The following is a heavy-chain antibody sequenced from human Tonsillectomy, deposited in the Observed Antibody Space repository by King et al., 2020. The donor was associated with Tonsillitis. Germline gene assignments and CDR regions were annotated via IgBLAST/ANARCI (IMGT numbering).Heavy chain of an antibody. Sequence: QLVQSGAEVKKPGASVKVSCQASGFTFTGYYIHWVRQAPGQGLEWMGWINPHTGDTKYAEKFQGRVTMTMDTSMSIAYMDLSRLTSDDTAVYYCADAVAVTGGYWGQGTLVTVSS. CDR3: ADAVAVTGGY. CDR2: INPHTGDT. V-gene: IGHV1-2*02. CDR1: GFTFTGYY. D-gene: IGHD6-19*01. J-gene: IGHJ4*02.